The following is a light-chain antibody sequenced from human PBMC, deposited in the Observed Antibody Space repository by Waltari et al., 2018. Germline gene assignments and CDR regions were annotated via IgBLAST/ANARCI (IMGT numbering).Light chain of an antibody. Sequence: DIVMTQSPDSLAVSLGEGATINFKSSQSVLYSSNNKNYLAWYQQKPGQPPKLLIYWASTRESGVPDRFSGSGSGTDFTLTISSLQAEDVAVYYCQQYYSTPPTFGQGTKLEIK. CDR1: QSVLYSSNNKNY. J-gene: IGKJ2*01. CDR3: QQYYSTPPT. V-gene: IGKV4-1*01. CDR2: WAS.